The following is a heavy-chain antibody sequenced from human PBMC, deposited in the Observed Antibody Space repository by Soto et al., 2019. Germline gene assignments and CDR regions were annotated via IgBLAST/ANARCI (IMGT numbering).Heavy chain of an antibody. CDR3: ARDNYGSGSYSYYYYYYGMDV. D-gene: IGHD3-10*01. CDR1: GGSFSGFY. Sequence: SENQSLTCAVYGGSFSGFYXXWIRQPPGKGLEWIGEINHSGSTNSNPSLKSRVTISVDTSKNQFSLKLSSVTAADTAVYYCARDNYGSGSYSYYYYYYGMDVCGPGTKVT. J-gene: IGHJ6*02. CDR2: INHSGST. V-gene: IGHV4-34*01.